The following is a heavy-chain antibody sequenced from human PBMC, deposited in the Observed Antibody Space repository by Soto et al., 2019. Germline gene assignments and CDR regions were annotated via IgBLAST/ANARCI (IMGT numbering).Heavy chain of an antibody. Sequence: EVHLVESGGGLVQPGGSLRLSCVASGFAFRSYRMNWVRQAPGKGLEWVAYISTSTGPIYYADSVKGRFTIARDNSEKGLLVEMMSLRAEDTSVDYCVRVWEKIYPDVDYGDYTIDAFDLWCQGTIVTVSS. J-gene: IGHJ3*01. D-gene: IGHD4-17*01. CDR2: ISTSTGPI. CDR1: GFAFRSYR. CDR3: VRVWEKIYPDVDYGDYTIDAFDL. V-gene: IGHV3-48*01.